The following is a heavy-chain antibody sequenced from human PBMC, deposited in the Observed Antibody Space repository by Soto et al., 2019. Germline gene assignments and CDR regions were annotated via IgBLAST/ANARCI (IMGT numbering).Heavy chain of an antibody. CDR3: ATSNWFDP. J-gene: IGHJ5*02. CDR1: GGSISSRGYY. V-gene: IGHV4-39*01. Sequence: QLQLQESGPGLVKPSETLSLTCTVSGGSISSRGYYWGWIRQPPGKGREWIGTIYYSGSTYYNPALESRVTIYVDPSKNPSSLKLSSVPAAVTAVYYCATSNWFDPWGQGTLVTVSS. CDR2: IYYSGST.